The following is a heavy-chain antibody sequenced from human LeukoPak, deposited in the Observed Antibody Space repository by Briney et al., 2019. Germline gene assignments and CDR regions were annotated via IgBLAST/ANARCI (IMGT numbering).Heavy chain of an antibody. V-gene: IGHV4-4*09. D-gene: IGHD2-15*01. Sequence: SETLSLTCTVSGGSISSYYWSWLRSPPGKGLEWFGKIISRGGPNYNPSLRSRVTISVDTSKNQFSLKLSSVTAADTAVYYCATRLGYCSGGSCYGRYWYFDLWGRGTLVTVSS. CDR2: IISRGGP. J-gene: IGHJ2*01. CDR3: ATRLGYCSGGSCYGRYWYFDL. CDR1: GGSISSYY.